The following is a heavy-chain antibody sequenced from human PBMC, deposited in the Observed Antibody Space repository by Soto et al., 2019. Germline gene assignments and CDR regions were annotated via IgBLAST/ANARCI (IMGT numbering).Heavy chain of an antibody. J-gene: IGHJ4*02. CDR2: IYYSGST. Sequence: SETLSLTCTVSGGSISSGGYYWSWIRQHPGKGLEWIGYIYYSGSTYYNPSLKSRVTISVDTSKNQFSLKLSSVTAADTAVYYCARVEGRLEGPYYFDYWGQGTLVTVSS. V-gene: IGHV4-31*03. CDR3: ARVEGRLEGPYYFDY. D-gene: IGHD4-17*01. CDR1: GGSISSGGYY.